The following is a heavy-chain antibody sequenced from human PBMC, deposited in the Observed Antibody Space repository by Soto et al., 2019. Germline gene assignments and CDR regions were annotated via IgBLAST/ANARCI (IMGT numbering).Heavy chain of an antibody. CDR2: IIPISETT. CDR3: ARALLSHSYDSGGYDSYFHAMNV. J-gene: IGHJ6*02. V-gene: IGHV1-69*06. D-gene: IGHD3-22*01. CDR1: GGTFSSLD. Sequence: SVKVSCKASGGTFSSLDINWVRQAPGQGLEWMGGIIPISETTNYAQIFQGRVSIVADKSTSTAYMELSRLRSEDTAVYYCARALLSHSYDSGGYDSYFHAMNVWGQGTPVTSP.